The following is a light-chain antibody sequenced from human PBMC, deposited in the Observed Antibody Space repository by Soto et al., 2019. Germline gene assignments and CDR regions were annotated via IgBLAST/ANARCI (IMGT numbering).Light chain of an antibody. Sequence: QSALTQPASVSGSPGQSITISCTGTSSDVGGYNYVSWYQQHPGKAPKLMIYEVSNRPSGVSNRFSGSKSGNTASLTVSGLQAEDEADYHCCSYAGSNNFVVFGGGTKLTVL. CDR1: SSDVGGYNY. CDR2: EVS. J-gene: IGLJ2*01. V-gene: IGLV2-14*01. CDR3: CSYAGSNNFVV.